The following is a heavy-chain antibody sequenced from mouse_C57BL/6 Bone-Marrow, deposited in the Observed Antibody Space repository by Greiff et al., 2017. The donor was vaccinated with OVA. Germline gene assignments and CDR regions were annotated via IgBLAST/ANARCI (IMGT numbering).Heavy chain of an antibody. CDR1: GYTFTSYG. CDR3: ARGLRRPDY. J-gene: IGHJ2*01. CDR2: IYPRSGNT. Sequence: QVQLKQSGAELARPGASVKLSCKASGYTFTSYGISWVKQRTGQGLEWIGEIYPRSGNTYYNEKFKGKATLTADKSSSTAYMELRSLTSEDSAVYFCARGLRRPDYWGQGTTLTVSS. V-gene: IGHV1-81*01. D-gene: IGHD2-4*01.